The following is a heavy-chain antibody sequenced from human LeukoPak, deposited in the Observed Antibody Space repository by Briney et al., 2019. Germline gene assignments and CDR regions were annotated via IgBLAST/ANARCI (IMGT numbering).Heavy chain of an antibody. CDR2: ISSSSSYI. Sequence: GGSLRLSCAASGFTFSSYSMNWVRQAPGKGLEWVSSISSSSSYIYYADSVKGRFTISRDNAKNSLYLQMNNLRAEDTAVYYCVRDHYDSSGHYWEYYFNYWGQGTLVTVSS. CDR3: VRDHYDSSGHYWEYYFNY. CDR1: GFTFSSYS. V-gene: IGHV3-21*04. J-gene: IGHJ4*02. D-gene: IGHD3-22*01.